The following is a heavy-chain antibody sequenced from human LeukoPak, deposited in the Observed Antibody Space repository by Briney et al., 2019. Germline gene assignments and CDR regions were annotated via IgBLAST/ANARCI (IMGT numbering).Heavy chain of an antibody. CDR3: ARVGGYGYHYYYMDV. V-gene: IGHV4-59*08. J-gene: IGHJ6*03. CDR1: DDSITMYY. CDR2: VDHTGST. D-gene: IGHD5-12*01. Sequence: SETLSLTCSVSDDSITMYYWTWIRQPPGKGLEWIGYVDHTGSTNFNPSLNGRVSISRDTTKNLFSLRLRSVTAADTAVYYCARVGGYGYHYYYMDVWGKGATVTVSS.